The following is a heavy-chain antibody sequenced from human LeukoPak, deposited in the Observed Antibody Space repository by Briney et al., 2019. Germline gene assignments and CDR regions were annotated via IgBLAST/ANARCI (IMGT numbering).Heavy chain of an antibody. J-gene: IGHJ3*01. CDR2: ISWDSGNT. CDR1: GFSLDDYA. D-gene: IGHD3-9*01. CDR3: IKDMGFDLLKDAFDV. Sequence: GGSLRLSCIGSGFSLDDYAMHWVRQAPGKGQEWVSSISWDSGNTAYADSVKGRFTISRDNENNSLYLQMNSVRPEDTAFYFCIKDMGFDLLKDAFDVWGQGTLVTVSS. V-gene: IGHV3-9*01.